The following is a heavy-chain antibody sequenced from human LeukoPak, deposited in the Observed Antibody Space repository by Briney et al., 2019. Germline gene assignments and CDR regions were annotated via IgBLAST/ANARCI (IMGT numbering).Heavy chain of an antibody. CDR2: IYTSGST. CDR1: GGSISSYY. D-gene: IGHD4-23*01. Sequence: PSETLSLTCTVSGGSISSYYWSWIRQPAGRGLEWIGRIYTSGSTNYNPSLKSRVTMSVDTSKNQFSLKLSSVTAADTAVYYCARHTGIPSYGGNSVQYYYYYYMDVWGKGTTVTISS. CDR3: ARHTGIPSYGGNSVQYYYYYYMDV. V-gene: IGHV4-4*07. J-gene: IGHJ6*03.